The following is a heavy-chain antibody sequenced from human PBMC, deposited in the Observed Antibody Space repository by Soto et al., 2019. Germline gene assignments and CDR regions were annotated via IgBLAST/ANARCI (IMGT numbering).Heavy chain of an antibody. Sequence: SETLSLTCFVSGGSFTSQHRSWIRQFPGQGLEWIAYTSYTESTNYNPSLQSRVTISLDTSKNQLTRKWTSITAADTAVNYRARDSHACFSHYFDPWGQGTLVTVSS. J-gene: IGHJ5*02. CDR1: GGSFTSQH. CDR2: TSYTEST. D-gene: IGHD1-26*01. V-gene: IGHV4-59*11. CDR3: ARDSHACFSHYFDP.